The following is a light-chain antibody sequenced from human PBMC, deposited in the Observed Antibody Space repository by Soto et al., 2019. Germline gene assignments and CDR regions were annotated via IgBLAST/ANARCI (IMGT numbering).Light chain of an antibody. CDR3: QHYSTGLLT. CDR2: GAS. Sequence: EIVMTQSPATLSVSPGERATLSCRASQSVDSKLAWYQQKPGQGPRLLIYGASSRATGIPARFSGSGSGTEFTLTISSLQSEDFAVYYCQHYSTGLLTFGQGTKVEIK. J-gene: IGKJ1*01. CDR1: QSVDSK. V-gene: IGKV3-15*01.